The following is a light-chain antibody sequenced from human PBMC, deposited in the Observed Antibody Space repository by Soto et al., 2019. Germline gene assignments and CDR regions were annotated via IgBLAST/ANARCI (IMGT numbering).Light chain of an antibody. J-gene: IGKJ5*01. CDR3: QQRSSWPPIT. CDR2: DAS. V-gene: IGKV3-11*01. CDR1: QSVSSY. Sequence: IVSRHGPATLACSRCARATVSCSSSQSVSSYLAWYQPKPGQAPRLLIYDASTRATGSPARFSGSGSGTDFTLTISSLEPEDFAVYFCQQRSSWPPITFGQGTRLDI.